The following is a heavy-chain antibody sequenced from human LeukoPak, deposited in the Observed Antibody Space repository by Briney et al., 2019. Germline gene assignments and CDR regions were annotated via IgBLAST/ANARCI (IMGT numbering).Heavy chain of an antibody. CDR1: GFTFSDYF. J-gene: IGHJ4*02. CDR2: ISSSSSYT. V-gene: IGHV3-11*03. Sequence: GGSLRLSCAAAGFTFSDYFMGGIRQAPGKGLEWVSYISSSSSYTSHADSVKGRFTISRDNAENSLDLQMSRLRAEDTAVYYCVRFGRTNIVATGWGQGTLVTVSS. CDR3: VRFGRTNIVATG. D-gene: IGHD5-12*01.